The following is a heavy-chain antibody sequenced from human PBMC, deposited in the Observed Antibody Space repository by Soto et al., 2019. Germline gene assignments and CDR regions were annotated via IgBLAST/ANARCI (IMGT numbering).Heavy chain of an antibody. V-gene: IGHV4-59*01. D-gene: IGHD6-6*01. CDR2: IYYSGST. CDR3: AREGAARKSGHWFDP. CDR1: GGSISSYY. J-gene: IGHJ5*02. Sequence: SETLSLTCTVSGGSISSYYWSWIRQPPGKGLEWIGYIYYSGSTNYNPSLKSRVTISVDTSKNQFSLKLSSVTAADTAVYYCAREGAARKSGHWFDPWGHGTLVTVSS.